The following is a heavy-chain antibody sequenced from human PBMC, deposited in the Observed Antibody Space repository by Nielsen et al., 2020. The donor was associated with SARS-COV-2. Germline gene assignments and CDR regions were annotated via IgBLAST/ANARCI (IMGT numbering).Heavy chain of an antibody. CDR2: IYYSGST. D-gene: IGHD3-9*01. V-gene: IGHV4-39*07. CDR3: ARISYDILTGYPILDY. J-gene: IGHJ4*02. Sequence: GSLRLSCTVSGGSISSSSYYWGWIRQPPGKGLEWIGSIYYSGSTYYNPSLKSRVTISVDTSKNQFSLKLSSVTAADTAVYYCARISYDILTGYPILDYWGQGTLVTVSS. CDR1: GGSISSSSYY.